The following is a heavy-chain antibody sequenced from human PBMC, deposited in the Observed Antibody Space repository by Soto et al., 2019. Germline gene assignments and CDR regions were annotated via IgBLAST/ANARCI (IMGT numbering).Heavy chain of an antibody. D-gene: IGHD3-10*01. CDR2: IYYSGST. CDR3: ASSQTIKWFGELLIYFDY. V-gene: IGHV4-59*08. CDR1: GGSISSYY. J-gene: IGHJ4*02. Sequence: SETLSLTCTVSGGSISSYYWSWIRQPPGKGLEWIGYIYYSGSTNYNPSLKSRVTISVDTSKNQFSLKLSSVTAADTAVYYCASSQTIKWFGELLIYFDYWGQGTLVTVSS.